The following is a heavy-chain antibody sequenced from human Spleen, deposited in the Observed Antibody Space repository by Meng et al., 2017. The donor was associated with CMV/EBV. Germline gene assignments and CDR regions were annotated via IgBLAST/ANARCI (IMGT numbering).Heavy chain of an antibody. D-gene: IGHD2-2*02. V-gene: IGHV4-34*01. CDR2: INHSGST. CDR1: GGSFSGYY. Sequence: GSLRLSCAVYGGSFSGYYWSWIRQPPGKGLEWIGEINHSGSTNYNPSLKSRVTISVDTSKNQFSQKLSSVTAADTAVYYCARGGGYCSSTSCYSWFDPWGQGTLVTVSS. J-gene: IGHJ5*02. CDR3: ARGGGYCSSTSCYSWFDP.